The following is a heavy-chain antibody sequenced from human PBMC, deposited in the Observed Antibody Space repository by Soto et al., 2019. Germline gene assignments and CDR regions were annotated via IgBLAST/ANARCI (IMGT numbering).Heavy chain of an antibody. V-gene: IGHV4-4*02. J-gene: IGHJ6*02. D-gene: IGHD2-21*01. CDR1: GGSISSSNW. CDR2: IYHSGST. CDR3: ATSYLRDDWYYYYGMDV. Sequence: QVQLQESGPGLVKPSGTLSLTCAVSGGSISSSNWWSWVRQPPGKGLEWIGEIYHSGSTNYNPSLKSRVTVSVDKSKNQFSLQLSAVTAADTAVYYCATSYLRDDWYYYYGMDVWGQGTTVTVSS.